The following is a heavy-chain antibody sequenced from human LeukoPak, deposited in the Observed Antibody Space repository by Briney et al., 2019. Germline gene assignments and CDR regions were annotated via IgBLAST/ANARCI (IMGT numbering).Heavy chain of an antibody. CDR3: AKGVYNWSPFDY. D-gene: IGHD1-20*01. CDR1: GFTFSSYS. V-gene: IGHV3-21*04. Sequence: PGGSLRLSCAASGFTFSSYSMNWVRQAPGKGLEWVSSISSSSSYIYYADSVKGRFTISRDNAKNSLYLQMNSLRAEDTAVYYCAKGVYNWSPFDYWGQGTLVTVSS. CDR2: ISSSSSYI. J-gene: IGHJ4*02.